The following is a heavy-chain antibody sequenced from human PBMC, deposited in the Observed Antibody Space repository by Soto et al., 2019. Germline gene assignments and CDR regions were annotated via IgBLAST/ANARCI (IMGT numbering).Heavy chain of an antibody. D-gene: IGHD2-15*01. CDR2: INPSGGST. V-gene: IGHV1-46*01. CDR3: VLKVVAPRRYFDY. CDR1: GYTFTSYY. J-gene: IGHJ4*02. Sequence: QVQLVQSGAEVKKPGASVKVSCKASGYTFTSYYMHWVRQAPGQGLEWMGIINPSGGSTSYAQKFQGRVTMTRDTSTSTVYMELSSLRSEDTAVYYCVLKVVAPRRYFDYWGQGTLVTVSS.